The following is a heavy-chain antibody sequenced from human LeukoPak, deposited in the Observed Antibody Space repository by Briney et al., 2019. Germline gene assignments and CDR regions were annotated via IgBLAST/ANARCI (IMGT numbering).Heavy chain of an antibody. CDR2: INPKTDCT. V-gene: IGHV1-2*02. D-gene: IGHD2-15*01. J-gene: IGHJ4*02. CDR1: GYTFTGYY. Sequence: ASVNVSCKASGYTFTGYYLHWVRQAPGQGLEWVGCINPKTDCTNYAQKFQGRVIMTRDTAIRTAYMELSRLRSDDTAVYYCATAFAVVDFAYWGEGTLVTAYS. CDR3: ATAFAVVDFAY.